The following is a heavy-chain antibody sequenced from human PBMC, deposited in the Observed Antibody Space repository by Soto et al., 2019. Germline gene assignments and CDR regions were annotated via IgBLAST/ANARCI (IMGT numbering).Heavy chain of an antibody. CDR1: GFTFSSYA. CDR3: APTLPYDILTGYSLFDY. V-gene: IGHV3-23*01. J-gene: IGHJ4*02. D-gene: IGHD3-9*01. Sequence: GGSLRLSCAASGFTFSSYAMSWVRQAPGKGLEWVSAISGSGGSTYYADSVKGRFTISRDNSKNTLYLQMNSLRAEDTAVYYCAPTLPYDILTGYSLFDYRGQGTLVTVSS. CDR2: ISGSGGST.